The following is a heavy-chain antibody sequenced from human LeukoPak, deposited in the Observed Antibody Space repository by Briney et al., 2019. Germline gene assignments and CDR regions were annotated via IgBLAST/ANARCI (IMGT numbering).Heavy chain of an antibody. CDR3: ARGGEIAALVDAFDI. J-gene: IGHJ3*02. CDR1: GDSISTNHW. V-gene: IGHV4-4*02. Sequence: SETLSLTCAVSGDSISTNHWWSWVRQPPGKGLEWIGEVYHSGSTNYNPSLKSRVTISVDKSKNQFSLKLSSVTAADTAVYYCARGGEIAALVDAFDIWGQGTMVTVSS. CDR2: VYHSGST. D-gene: IGHD6-6*01.